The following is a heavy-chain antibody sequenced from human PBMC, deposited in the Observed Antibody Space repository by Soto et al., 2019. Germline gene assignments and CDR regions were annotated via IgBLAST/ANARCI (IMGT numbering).Heavy chain of an antibody. J-gene: IGHJ6*02. CDR3: ARVPVVSSSSFYYYYGMDL. CDR2: TYYRSKWYN. V-gene: IGHV6-1*01. Sequence: SQTLSLTCAISGDSVSSNSAAWNWIRQSPSRGLEWLGRTYYRSKWYNDYAVSVKSRITINPDTSKNQFSLQLNSVTPEDTAVYYCARVPVVSSSSFYYYYGMDLWGQGTKVTVSS. D-gene: IGHD6-6*01. CDR1: GDSVSSNSAA.